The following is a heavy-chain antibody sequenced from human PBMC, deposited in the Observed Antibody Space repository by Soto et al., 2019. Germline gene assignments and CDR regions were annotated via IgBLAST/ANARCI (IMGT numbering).Heavy chain of an antibody. Sequence: EVQLLESGGGWVQPGGSLRLSCAASGFTFSSYAMSWVRQAPGKGREWVSAISGSGGSTYYADSVKGRFTISRDNSKNTLYLQMNSLRAEDTAVYYCAKELVVVVTGRYFDYWGQGTLVTVSS. D-gene: IGHD2-21*02. CDR2: ISGSGGST. J-gene: IGHJ4*02. CDR3: AKELVVVVTGRYFDY. V-gene: IGHV3-23*01. CDR1: GFTFSSYA.